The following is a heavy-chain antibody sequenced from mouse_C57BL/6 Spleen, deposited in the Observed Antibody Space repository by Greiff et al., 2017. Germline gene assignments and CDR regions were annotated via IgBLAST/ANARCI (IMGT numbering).Heavy chain of an antibody. J-gene: IGHJ2*01. V-gene: IGHV3-6*01. CDR2: ISYDGSN. CDR1: GYSITSGYY. D-gene: IGHD2-2*01. Sequence: EVKLQESGPGLVKPSQSLSLTCSVTGYSITSGYYWNWIRQFPGNKLEWMGYISYDGSNNYNPSLKNRISITRDTSKNQFFLELNSVTTEDTATYYCARAGGLREGCDNWGQGTTLTVSS. CDR3: ARAGGLREGCDN.